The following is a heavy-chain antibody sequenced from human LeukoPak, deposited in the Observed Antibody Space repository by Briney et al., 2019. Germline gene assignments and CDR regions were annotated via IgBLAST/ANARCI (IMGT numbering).Heavy chain of an antibody. CDR1: GGTFSSYA. CDR2: IIPIFGTA. J-gene: IGHJ4*02. V-gene: IGHV1-69*05. Sequence: XVKVSCKASGGTFSSYAISWVRQAPGQGLEWMGGIIPIFGTANYAQKFKGRVTITTDESTSTAYMELSSLRSEDTAVYYCAVEIVVVVAAISVDFDYWGQGTLVTVSS. CDR3: AVEIVVVVAAISVDFDY. D-gene: IGHD2-15*01.